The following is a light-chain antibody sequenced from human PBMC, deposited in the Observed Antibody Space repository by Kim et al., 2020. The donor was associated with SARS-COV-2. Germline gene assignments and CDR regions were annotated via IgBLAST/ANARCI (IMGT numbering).Light chain of an antibody. J-gene: IGLJ2*01. CDR2: KDT. CDR1: VLANQD. V-gene: IGLV3-25*03. Sequence: SPGQTARITCSGDVLANQDVHWYQHKAGQATAVVIYKDTERPSGIPERFAGSTSRTTVTLTINGVQAEDEADYYCQSADSSYTNVLFGGGTQLTVL. CDR3: QSADSSYTNVL.